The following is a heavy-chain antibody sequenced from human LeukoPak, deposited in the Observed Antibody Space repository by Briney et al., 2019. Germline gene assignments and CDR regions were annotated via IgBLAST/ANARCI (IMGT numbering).Heavy chain of an antibody. J-gene: IGHJ5*02. D-gene: IGHD4-23*01. CDR3: AREYGGNSEPNWFDP. CDR1: GFTFSSYS. CDR2: ISSSSSHI. V-gene: IGHV3-21*01. Sequence: GGSLRLSCAASGFTFSSYSMNWVRQAPGKGLEWVSSISSSSSHIYYADSVKGRFTISRDNAKNSLYLQMNSLRAEDTAVYYCAREYGGNSEPNWFDPWGQGTLVTVSS.